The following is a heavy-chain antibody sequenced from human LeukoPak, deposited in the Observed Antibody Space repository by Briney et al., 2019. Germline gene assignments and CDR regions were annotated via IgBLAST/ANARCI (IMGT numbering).Heavy chain of an antibody. CDR2: IYYSGST. J-gene: IGHJ4*02. D-gene: IGHD6-13*01. CDR3: ARGLAAAGTSYFDY. V-gene: IGHV4-59*01. CDR1: GCSINSYY. Sequence: SETLSLTCTVSGCSINSYYWSWIRQPPGKGLEWIGYIYYSGSTNYSPSLKGRVTISVDTSKNQFSLKLSSVTAADTAVYYCARGLAAAGTSYFDYWGQGTLVTVSS.